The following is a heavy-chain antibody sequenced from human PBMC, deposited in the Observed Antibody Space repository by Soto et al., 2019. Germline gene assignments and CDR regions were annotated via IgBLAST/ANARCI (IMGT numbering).Heavy chain of an antibody. CDR2: LYHIGST. J-gene: IGHJ6*02. CDR3: RSSTSCYDESCVDV. V-gene: IGHV4-38-2*01. Sequence: ASETLSLTCAVSGYSISSGNYWAWIRQPPGRGLEWIGSLYHIGSTHYNTSLKSRVTISVDTSKNHFSLELSSVTAADTAIYYCRSSTSCYDESCVDVWGQGTMVTVSS. D-gene: IGHD2-2*01. CDR1: GYSISSGNY.